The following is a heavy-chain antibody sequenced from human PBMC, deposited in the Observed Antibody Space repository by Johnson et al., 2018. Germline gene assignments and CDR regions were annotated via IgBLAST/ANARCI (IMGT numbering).Heavy chain of an antibody. V-gene: IGHV3-7*01. CDR1: GFSFAYW. J-gene: IGHJ4*02. CDR2: INPDGTTR. CDR3: ARVAYRDEGFDY. Sequence: EVQLVESGGGLVQPGGSLRLSCAASGFSFAYWMTWVRQAPGKGLDWVANINPDGTTRHYVDSVRGRFTISRENAANSLYLQMNSLRAEDTAVYYCARVAYRDEGFDYWGQGTLVTVSS. D-gene: IGHD4-17*01.